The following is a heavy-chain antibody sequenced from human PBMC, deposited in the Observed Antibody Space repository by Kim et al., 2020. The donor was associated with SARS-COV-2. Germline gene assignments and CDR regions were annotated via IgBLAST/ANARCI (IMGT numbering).Heavy chain of an antibody. Sequence: PSLQSRVTISGDTYKNQFALKLSAVTAADTAVYYCARSGDSSSWSWGYVYWGQGTLVTVSS. J-gene: IGHJ4*02. D-gene: IGHD6-13*01. CDR3: ARSGDSSSWSWGYVY. V-gene: IGHV4-34*01.